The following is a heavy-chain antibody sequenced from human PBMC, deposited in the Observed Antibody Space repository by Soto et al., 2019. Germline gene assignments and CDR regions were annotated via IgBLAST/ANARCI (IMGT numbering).Heavy chain of an antibody. Sequence: EVDLVESGGGLVQPGRSLRLSCAASGFSFNNYAMHWVRQVPGKGLEWVSGISSNSGSVGYADSVKGRFTISRDNGKNSLDLEMNSLTVEDSALYYCAKGVSTSWLRDGFDIWGQGTMVTASS. CDR1: GFSFNNYA. D-gene: IGHD2-2*01. CDR3: AKGVSTSWLRDGFDI. J-gene: IGHJ3*02. V-gene: IGHV3-9*01. CDR2: ISSNSGSV.